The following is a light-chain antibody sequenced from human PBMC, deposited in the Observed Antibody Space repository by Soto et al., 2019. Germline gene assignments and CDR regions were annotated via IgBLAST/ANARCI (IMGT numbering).Light chain of an antibody. J-gene: IGKJ5*01. CDR3: QQYHNWPPIT. V-gene: IGKV3-15*01. CDR1: QSINSN. Sequence: IVMTQSPATLSVSPGERATLSCRASQSINSNLAWYQQKAGQAPRLLIYDASTRATGIPARFSGRGSGTEFTLTISSLQSEDFAVYYCQQYHNWPPITFGQGARLEIK. CDR2: DAS.